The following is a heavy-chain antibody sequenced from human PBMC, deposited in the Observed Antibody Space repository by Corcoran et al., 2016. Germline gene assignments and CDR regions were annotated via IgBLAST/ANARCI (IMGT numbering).Heavy chain of an antibody. CDR3: AIRHPNRDYCDY. V-gene: IGHV5-51*01. J-gene: IGHJ4*02. CDR1: RYSFSNYW. Sequence: EVQLVQSGAEVKKSGESLKISCQGSRYSFSNYWIAWVRQMPGEGLEWMGIIYPGDSDTRYSPSFQGQVTISADKSISTAYLQWSSLKASDTAMYYCAIRHPNRDYCDYWGPGTLVTVSS. CDR2: IYPGDSDT.